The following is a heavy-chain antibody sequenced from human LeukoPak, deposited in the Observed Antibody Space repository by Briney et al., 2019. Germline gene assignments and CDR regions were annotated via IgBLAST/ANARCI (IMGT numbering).Heavy chain of an antibody. CDR2: IYYSGTT. D-gene: IGHD2-2*01. J-gene: IGHJ2*01. CDR1: GGSISNYY. CDR3: ARDSSSWARYFDL. Sequence: SETLSLTCTLSGGSISNYYWSWIRQPPGKGLEWIGYIYYSGTTNYNPSLKSRVTISLDRSKNQFSLKVNAVTAADTALYYCARDSSSWARYFDLWGRGTLVTVSS. V-gene: IGHV4-59*01.